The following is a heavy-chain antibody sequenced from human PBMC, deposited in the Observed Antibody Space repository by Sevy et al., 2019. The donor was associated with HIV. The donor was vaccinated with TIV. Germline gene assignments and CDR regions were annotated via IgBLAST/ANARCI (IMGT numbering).Heavy chain of an antibody. V-gene: IGHV3-11*04. CDR2: ISSSGSTI. J-gene: IGHJ4*02. Sequence: GGSLRLSCAASGFTFSDYYMSWIRQAPGKGLEWVSYISSSGSTIYYADSVKGRFTISRDNAKNSLYLQMNSLRVEDTAIYYCARERVGAVAGPDFDHWGQGTLVTVSS. CDR1: GFTFSDYY. D-gene: IGHD6-19*01. CDR3: ARERVGAVAGPDFDH.